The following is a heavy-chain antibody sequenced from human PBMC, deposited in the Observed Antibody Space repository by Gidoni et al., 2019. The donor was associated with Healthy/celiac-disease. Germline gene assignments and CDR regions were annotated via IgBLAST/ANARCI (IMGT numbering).Heavy chain of an antibody. CDR2: ISGSGGST. CDR1: GFTFSSYA. CDR3: ANRVKCSSTSCFGDWFDP. Sequence: EVQLLESGGGLVQPGGSLRLSCAASGFTFSSYAMSWVRQAPGKGLEWVSAISGSGGSTYYADSVKGRFTISRANSKNTLYLQMNSLRAEDTAVYYCANRVKCSSTSCFGDWFDPWGQGTLVTVSS. V-gene: IGHV3-23*01. D-gene: IGHD2-2*01. J-gene: IGHJ5*02.